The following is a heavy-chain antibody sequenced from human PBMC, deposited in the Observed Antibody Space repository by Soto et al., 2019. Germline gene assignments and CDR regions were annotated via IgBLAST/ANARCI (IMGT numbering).Heavy chain of an antibody. CDR3: ARNGRFGELNWFDP. D-gene: IGHD3-10*01. V-gene: IGHV5-51*01. CDR2: IYPGDSDT. CDR1: GHSFTSYL. Sequence: XESLKVSRKCSGHSFTSYLSGWVRQMPGKGLEWMGIIYPGDSDTRYSPSFQGQVTISADKSISTAYLQWSSLKASDTAMYYCARNGRFGELNWFDPWGQGTLVTVSS. J-gene: IGHJ5*02.